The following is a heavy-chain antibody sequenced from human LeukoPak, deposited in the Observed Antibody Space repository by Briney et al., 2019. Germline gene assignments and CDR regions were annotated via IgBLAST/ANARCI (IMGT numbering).Heavy chain of an antibody. D-gene: IGHD3-22*01. CDR3: ARMYYYDSSGYYPYYYYGMDV. V-gene: IGHV3-23*01. CDR1: GFTFSSYA. Sequence: GGSLRLSCAASGFTFSSYAMSWVRQAPGKGLEWVSAISGSGGSTYYADSVKGRFTISRDNSKNTLYLQMNSLRAEDTAVYYCARMYYYDSSGYYPYYYYGMDVWGQGTTVTVSS. J-gene: IGHJ6*02. CDR2: ISGSGGST.